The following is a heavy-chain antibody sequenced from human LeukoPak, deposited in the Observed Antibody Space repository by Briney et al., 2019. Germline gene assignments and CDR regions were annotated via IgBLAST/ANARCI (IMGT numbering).Heavy chain of an antibody. J-gene: IGHJ5*01. Sequence: GGSLRLSCAASGFNFNDYDINWVRQVPGKGREWVSGINWNSVHIGYADSVRGRFTIFRDNAQRSVHLQMFSLRPEDTALYYCATSRPDRFLDSWGQGTVVTVSA. V-gene: IGHV3-9*01. CDR3: ATSRPDRFLDS. CDR2: INWNSVHI. CDR1: GFNFNDYD. D-gene: IGHD1-14*01.